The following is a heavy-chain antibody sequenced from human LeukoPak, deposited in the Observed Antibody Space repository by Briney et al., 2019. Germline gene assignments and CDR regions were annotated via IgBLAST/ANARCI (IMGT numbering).Heavy chain of an antibody. Sequence: ASVKVSCKASGYTFTSYDIHWVRQATGQGLEWMGWMNPNSGNTGYAQKFQGRVTMTRNTSISTAYMELSSLRSEDTAVYYCARADSSSWYLVYYYGMDVWGQGTTVTVSS. CDR1: GYTFTSYD. CDR2: MNPNSGNT. D-gene: IGHD6-13*01. CDR3: ARADSSSWYLVYYYGMDV. V-gene: IGHV1-8*01. J-gene: IGHJ6*02.